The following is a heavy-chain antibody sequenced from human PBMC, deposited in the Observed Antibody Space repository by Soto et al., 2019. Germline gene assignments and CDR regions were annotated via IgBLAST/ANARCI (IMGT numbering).Heavy chain of an antibody. Sequence: GGSLRLSCIASGFTFRNYAMAWVRQAPGEDLEWVSAIGTSGTPTLYADSVKSRFSISRDDSRNTVSLQMNSLGVEDTATYYCTRIMWSSRRDALDIWGQGTTAPVYS. V-gene: IGHV3-23*01. CDR3: TRIMWSSRRDALDI. J-gene: IGHJ6*02. CDR2: IGTSGTPT. CDR1: GFTFRNYA. D-gene: IGHD2-21*01.